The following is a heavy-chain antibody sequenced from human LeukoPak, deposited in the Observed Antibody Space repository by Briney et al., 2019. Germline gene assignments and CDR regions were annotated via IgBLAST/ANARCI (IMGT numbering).Heavy chain of an antibody. CDR3: VRSSAATAYYYYYMDV. J-gene: IGHJ6*03. D-gene: IGHD2-15*01. CDR2: ISSSGGTI. CDR1: GFTFSDYY. V-gene: IGHV3-11*01. Sequence: GGSLRLSCAASGFTFSDYYMSWIRQAPGKGLEWVSYISSSGGTIYYADSVKGRFTISRDNAKNSLYLQMNSLRAEDTAVYYCVRSSAATAYYYYYMDVWGKGTTVTVSS.